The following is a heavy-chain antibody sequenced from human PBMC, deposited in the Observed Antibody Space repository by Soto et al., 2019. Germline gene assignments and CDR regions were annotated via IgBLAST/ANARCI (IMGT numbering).Heavy chain of an antibody. J-gene: IGHJ6*02. D-gene: IGHD3-3*01. CDR2: IRDKVNKYAT. CDR1: GFTFSGSA. V-gene: IGHV3-73*02. Sequence: EVQLVESGGGLVQPGGSPKLSCAASGFTFSGSAIHWVRQASGKGLEWVGRIRDKVNKYATAYAASVTGRFTISRDDSKNMAYLQMNSLKADDTAVYYCGYDFWSGYYSVGQTSGMDVWGQGTTVTVSS. CDR3: GYDFWSGYYSVGQTSGMDV.